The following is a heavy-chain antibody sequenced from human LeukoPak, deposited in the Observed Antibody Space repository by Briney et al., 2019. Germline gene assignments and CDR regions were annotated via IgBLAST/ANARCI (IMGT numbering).Heavy chain of an antibody. CDR1: GFTVSSNF. D-gene: IGHD4-17*01. V-gene: IGHV3-53*01. Sequence: GGSLRLSCAASGFTVSSNFMSWVRQAPGKGLEWVSVIYSGGSTYYADSVKGRFTISRDNSKNTLYLQMKSLAAEDTAVYYCARLDGPTVTSFDYWGQGTPVTVSS. J-gene: IGHJ4*02. CDR3: ARLDGPTVTSFDY. CDR2: IYSGGST.